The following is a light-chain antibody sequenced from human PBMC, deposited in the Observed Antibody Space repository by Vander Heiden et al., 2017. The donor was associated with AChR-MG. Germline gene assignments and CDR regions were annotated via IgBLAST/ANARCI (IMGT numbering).Light chain of an antibody. J-gene: IGLJ2*01. Sequence: SYELTQPPSVSVSPGQTARITCSGDALPKQYAYWYQQQPGQAPPLVIYYDSERPSGIPERFSCATSGTTATFTISGVHAEDEADYYCQSAANSSTYPLVFGGGTKLTVL. CDR2: YDS. CDR1: ALPKQY. CDR3: QSAANSSTYPLV. V-gene: IGLV3-25*03.